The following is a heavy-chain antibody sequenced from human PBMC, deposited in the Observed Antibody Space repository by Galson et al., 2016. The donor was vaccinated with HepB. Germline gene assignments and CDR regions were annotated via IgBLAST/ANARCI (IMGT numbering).Heavy chain of an antibody. CDR2: IDSSASYT. J-gene: IGHJ5*02. CDR3: TTSRSTRFDP. Sequence: QSGAEVKKPGESLRISCRVSGYSFNSYWISWVRQMPGKGLEWMGKIDSSASYTHYSPSFQGHVTISVDKSISTASLQWSRLKASDSALYYCTTSRSTRFDPWGQGTLVTVSS. D-gene: IGHD2-2*01. V-gene: IGHV5-10-1*01. CDR1: GYSFNSYW.